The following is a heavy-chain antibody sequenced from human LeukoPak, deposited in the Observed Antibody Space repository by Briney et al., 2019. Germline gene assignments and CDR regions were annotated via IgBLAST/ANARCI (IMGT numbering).Heavy chain of an antibody. Sequence: GGSLRLSCTASGFTFGDYSMSWVRQAPGKGLEWVANVNQGGTEKYYVDSVKGRFTISRDNAENSLYLQMNSLRAEDTAVYYCAREHYFYHMDGWGEGTTVTVSS. CDR2: VNQGGTEK. V-gene: IGHV3-7*01. J-gene: IGHJ6*03. CDR1: GFTFGDYS. CDR3: AREHYFYHMDG.